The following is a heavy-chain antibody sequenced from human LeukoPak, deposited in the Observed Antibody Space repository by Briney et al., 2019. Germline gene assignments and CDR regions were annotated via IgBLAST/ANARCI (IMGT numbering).Heavy chain of an antibody. J-gene: IGHJ4*02. Sequence: SETLSLTCSVSGGSTSRSSYYWGWLRQPPGKGLEWIGSIYYSGSTYYNPSLKSRVTISVDTSKNQFSLKLSSVTAADTAVYYCASGPRLFDYWGQGTLVTVSS. CDR3: ASGPRLFDY. V-gene: IGHV4-39*01. CDR2: IYYSGST. CDR1: GGSTSRSSYY. D-gene: IGHD6-19*01.